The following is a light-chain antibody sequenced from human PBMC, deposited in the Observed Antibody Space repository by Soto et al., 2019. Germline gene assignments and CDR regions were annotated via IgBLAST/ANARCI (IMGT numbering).Light chain of an antibody. V-gene: IGKV3-20*01. CDR2: AAS. CDR1: QSVSSTS. J-gene: IGKJ2*01. Sequence: EIVLTQSPRTLSLSPGERVTLSCRARQSVSSTSLAWYQQKPGQAPRLLIYAASARATGIPPRFSGSGSGTDFTLTISRLEPEDFVVYYCQQCGSSLYTFGQGTKLEIK. CDR3: QQCGSSLYT.